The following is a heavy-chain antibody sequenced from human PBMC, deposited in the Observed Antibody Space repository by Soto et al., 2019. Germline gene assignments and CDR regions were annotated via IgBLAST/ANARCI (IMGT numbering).Heavy chain of an antibody. V-gene: IGHV3-9*01. Sequence: EVQLVESGGGLVQPGGSLRLSCAGSGATLQDYAMHWVRQAPGKGLEWVSGIYYNSNRIDYADSVKGRFTISRDNARNALYLQMNRLGTEGTALHYCVKGISPGGVDVWGRGVMVTVSS. D-gene: IGHD6-25*01. CDR1: GATLQDYA. J-gene: IGHJ3*01. CDR2: IYYNSNRI. CDR3: VKGISPGGVDV.